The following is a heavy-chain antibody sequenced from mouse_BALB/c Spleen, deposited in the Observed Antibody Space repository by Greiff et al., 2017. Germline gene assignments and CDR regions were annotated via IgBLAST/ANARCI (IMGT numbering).Heavy chain of an antibody. D-gene: IGHD1-1*01. CDR1: GFTFSSYA. V-gene: IGHV5-6-5*01. CDR3: ARGLSYGSRRDWYFDV. Sequence: EVMLVESGGGLVKPGGSLKLSCAASGFTFSSYAMSWVRQTPEKRLEWVASISSGGSTYYPDSVKGRFTISRDNARNILYLQMSSLRSEDTAMYYCARGLSYGSRRDWYFDVWGAGTTVTVSS. CDR2: ISSGGST. J-gene: IGHJ1*01.